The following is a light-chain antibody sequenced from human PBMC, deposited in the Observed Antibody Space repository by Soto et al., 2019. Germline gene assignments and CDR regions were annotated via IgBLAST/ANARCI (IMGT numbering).Light chain of an antibody. CDR1: QSINRW. CDR2: DAS. V-gene: IGKV1-5*01. J-gene: IGKJ2*03. CDR3: QQYNTFSS. Sequence: IQMTQSPSALSASVGDRVIITCRASQSINRWLAWYQQKPGTAPNLLIYDASNLEVGVPSRFSGSGSGTVFTLTISCLQPDDFAIYYCQQYNTFSSFGQGTKVDIK.